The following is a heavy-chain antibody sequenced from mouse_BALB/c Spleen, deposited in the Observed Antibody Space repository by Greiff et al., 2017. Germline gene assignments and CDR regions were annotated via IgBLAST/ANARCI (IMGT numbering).Heavy chain of an antibody. CDR2: ISCYNGAT. J-gene: IGHJ2*01. CDR3: ARGDGNRYFDY. V-gene: IGHV1S34*01. CDR1: GYSFTGYY. D-gene: IGHD2-1*01. Sequence: LVKPGALVKISCKASGYSFTGYYMHWVKQSHGKSLEWIGYISCYNGATSYNQKFKGKATFTVDTSSSTAYMQFNSLTSEDSAVYYCARGDGNRYFDYWGQGTTLTVSS.